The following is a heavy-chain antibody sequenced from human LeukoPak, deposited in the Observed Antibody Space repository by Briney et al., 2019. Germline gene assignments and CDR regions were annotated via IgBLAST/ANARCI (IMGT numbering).Heavy chain of an antibody. Sequence: SQTLSLTCTVSGGSISSGGYYWSWIRQHPGKGLEWIGYIYYSGSTYYNPSLKSRVTISVDTSKNQFSLKLSSVTAADTAVYYCASNYYGSGSLDYRGQGNLVTVSS. CDR2: IYYSGST. J-gene: IGHJ4*02. CDR1: GGSISSGGYY. CDR3: ASNYYGSGSLDY. D-gene: IGHD3-10*01. V-gene: IGHV4-31*03.